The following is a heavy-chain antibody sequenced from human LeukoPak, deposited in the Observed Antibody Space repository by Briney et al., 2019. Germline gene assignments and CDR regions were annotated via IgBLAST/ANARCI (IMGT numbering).Heavy chain of an antibody. CDR1: GGSISSYY. J-gene: IGHJ3*02. CDR3: ARATLRYFEEADAFDI. V-gene: IGHV4-59*12. Sequence: SETLSLTCTVSGGSISSYYWSWIRQPPGKGLEWIGYIYYSGSTYYNPSLKSRVTISVDTSKNQFSLKLSSVTAADTAVYYCARATLRYFEEADAFDIWGQGTMVTVSS. D-gene: IGHD3-9*01. CDR2: IYYSGST.